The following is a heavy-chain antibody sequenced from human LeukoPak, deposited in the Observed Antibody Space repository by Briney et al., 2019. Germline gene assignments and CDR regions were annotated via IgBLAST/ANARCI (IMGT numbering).Heavy chain of an antibody. J-gene: IGHJ4*02. V-gene: IGHV3-23*01. Sequence: GGSLRLSCAASGFTFSSYGMSWVRQAPGKGLEWVSAISGSGGSTYYADSVKGRFTISRDNSKNTLYLQMNSLRAEDTAVYYCARDPGPPYGFDYWGRGTLVTVSS. CDR3: ARDPGPPYGFDY. CDR2: ISGSGGST. CDR1: GFTFSSYG. D-gene: IGHD4-17*01.